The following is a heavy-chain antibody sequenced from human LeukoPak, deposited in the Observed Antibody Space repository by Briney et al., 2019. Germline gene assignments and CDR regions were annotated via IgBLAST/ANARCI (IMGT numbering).Heavy chain of an antibody. CDR1: GYTFTGYY. CDR2: INPNSGGT. Sequence: GASVKVSCKASGYTFTGYYMHWVRQAPGQGLEWMGWINPNSGGTNYAQKFQGRVTMTRDTSISTAYMELSRLRSDDTAVYYCAREKDKALGYSDFDYWGQGTLVTVSS. CDR3: AREKDKALGYSDFDY. J-gene: IGHJ4*02. D-gene: IGHD2-15*01. V-gene: IGHV1-2*02.